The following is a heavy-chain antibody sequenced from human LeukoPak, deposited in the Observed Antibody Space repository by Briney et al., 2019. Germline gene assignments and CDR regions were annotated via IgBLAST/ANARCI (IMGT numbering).Heavy chain of an antibody. J-gene: IGHJ4*02. V-gene: IGHV3-53*01. CDR3: ARKTDSSGSGDY. D-gene: IGHD3-22*01. CDR1: GFTVSSNF. Sequence: GGSLRLSCAASGFTVSSNFMSWVRQAPGKGLECVSVIYSRGGTYYADSVQGRFTISRDASKNTLFLQMNSLRADDTAVYYCARKTDSSGSGDYWGQGTLVAVSS. CDR2: IYSRGGT.